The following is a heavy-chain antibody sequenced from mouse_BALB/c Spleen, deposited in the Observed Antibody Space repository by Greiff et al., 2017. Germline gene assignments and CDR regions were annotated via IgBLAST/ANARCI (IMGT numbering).Heavy chain of an antibody. V-gene: IGHV1-4*02. D-gene: IGHD2-2*01. CDR3: ARVRGLRRPWFAY. CDR2: INPSSGYT. J-gene: IGHJ3*01. CDR1: GYTFTSYT. Sequence: VKLQESAADLARPGASVKMSCKASGYTFTSYTMHWVKQRPGQGLEWIGYINPSSGYTEYNQKFKDKTTLTADKSSSTAYMQLSSLTSEDSAVYYCARVRGLRRPWFAYWGQGTLVTVSA.